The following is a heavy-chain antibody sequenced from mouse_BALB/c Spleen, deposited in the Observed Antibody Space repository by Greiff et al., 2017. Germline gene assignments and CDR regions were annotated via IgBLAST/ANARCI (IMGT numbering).Heavy chain of an antibody. CDR1: GFTFSSYY. Sequence: EVKLVESGGGLVKLGGSLKLSCAASGFTFSSYYMSWVRQTPEKRLELVAAINSNGGSTYYPDTVKGRFTISRDNAKNTLYLQMSSLKSEDTALYYCSRRDYGSGYLYFDVGRAGTTVTVSS. CDR3: SRRDYGSGYLYFDV. CDR2: INSNGGST. J-gene: IGHJ1*01. V-gene: IGHV5-6-2*01. D-gene: IGHD1-1*01.